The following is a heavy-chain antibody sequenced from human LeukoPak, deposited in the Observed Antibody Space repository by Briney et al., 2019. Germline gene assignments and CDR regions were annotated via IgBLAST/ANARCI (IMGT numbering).Heavy chain of an antibody. D-gene: IGHD6-13*01. CDR1: GGSTSSGGYS. J-gene: IGHJ5*02. Sequence: SETLSLTCAVSGGSTSSGGYSWSWIRQPPGKGLEWIGYIYHSGSTYYNPSLKSRVTISVDRSKNQFSLKLSSVTAADTAVYYCARAGMDNWFDPWGQGTLVTVSS. V-gene: IGHV4-30-2*01. CDR3: ARAGMDNWFDP. CDR2: IYHSGST.